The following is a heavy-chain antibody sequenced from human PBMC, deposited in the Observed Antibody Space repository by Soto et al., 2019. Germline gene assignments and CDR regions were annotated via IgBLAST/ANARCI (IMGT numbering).Heavy chain of an antibody. CDR1: GFSFSCYA. D-gene: IGHD2-15*01. Sequence: QVQLVESGGGVVQPGRSLRLSCAASGFSFSCYAMHWVRQAPGKGLEWVAVIAYDASKKYYADSVKGRFTISRDNSKNTRYLQMNSRRAEGTAVYYCASAYCTGGSCYPTEYCQHWGQGTVVNVSS. V-gene: IGHV3-30*03. J-gene: IGHJ1*01. CDR2: IAYDASKK. CDR3: ASAYCTGGSCYPTEYCQH.